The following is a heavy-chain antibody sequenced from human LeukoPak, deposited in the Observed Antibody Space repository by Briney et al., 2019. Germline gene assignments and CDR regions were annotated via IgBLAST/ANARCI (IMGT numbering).Heavy chain of an antibody. CDR2: IYSGGST. Sequence: GGSLRLSCAASGFTVSNNYMSWVRQAPGKGLEWVSVIYSGGSTYYADSVKGRFTISRDNSKNTLYLQMNSLRVEDMAVYYCARITMVRGVDYWGQGTLVTVSS. V-gene: IGHV3-53*01. J-gene: IGHJ4*02. D-gene: IGHD3-10*01. CDR1: GFTVSNNY. CDR3: ARITMVRGVDY.